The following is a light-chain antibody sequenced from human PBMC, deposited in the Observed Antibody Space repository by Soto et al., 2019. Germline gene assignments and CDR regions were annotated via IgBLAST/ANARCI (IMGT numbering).Light chain of an antibody. Sequence: QSALTQPPSVSGAPGQRVTISCTGSSSNIGAGYDVHWYQQLPGTAPKLLIYGNSNRPSGVPDRFSVSKSGTSASLAITGLQAEDEADYYCQSYDSSLSAYVFGTGTKVTV. CDR2: GNS. CDR3: QSYDSSLSAYV. V-gene: IGLV1-40*01. J-gene: IGLJ1*01. CDR1: SSNIGAGYD.